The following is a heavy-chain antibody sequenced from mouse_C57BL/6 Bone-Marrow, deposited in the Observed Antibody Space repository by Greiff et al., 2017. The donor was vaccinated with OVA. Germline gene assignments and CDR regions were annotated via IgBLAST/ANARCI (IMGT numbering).Heavy chain of an antibody. CDR2: IDPYSGGT. J-gene: IGHJ3*01. V-gene: IGHV1-72*01. Sequence: QVQLQQPGAELVKPGASVKLSCKASGYTFTSYWMHWVKQRPGRGLEGIGRIDPYSGGTKYNAKFKSKATLTVDKPSSTAYMQLSSLTSEDSAVYYCARGLYDYPFAYWGQGTLVTVSA. CDR3: ARGLYDYPFAY. D-gene: IGHD2-4*01. CDR1: GYTFTSYW.